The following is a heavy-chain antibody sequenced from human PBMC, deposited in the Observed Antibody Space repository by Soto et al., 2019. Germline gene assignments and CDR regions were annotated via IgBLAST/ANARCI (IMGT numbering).Heavy chain of an antibody. CDR3: ARDEGSFGMDV. CDR1: GYTFTSYA. CDR2: INAGNGNT. V-gene: IGHV1-3*01. J-gene: IGHJ6*02. D-gene: IGHD3-16*02. Sequence: EASVKVSCKASGYTFTSYAMHWVRQAPGQRLEWMGWINAGNGNTKYSQKFQGRVTITRDTSASTAYMELSSLRSEDTAVYYCARDEGSFGMDVWGQGTTVTVSS.